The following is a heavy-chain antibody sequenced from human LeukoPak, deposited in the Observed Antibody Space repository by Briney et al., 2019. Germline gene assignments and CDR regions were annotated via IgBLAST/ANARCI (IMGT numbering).Heavy chain of an antibody. V-gene: IGHV3-21*01. D-gene: IGHD4-17*01. CDR1: GFTFRSYS. J-gene: IGHJ4*02. Sequence: GGSLRLSCAASGFTFRSYSMNWVRQAPAKRLEWLSSITSSGSHMYYADSVKGRFTISRDNAKSSLYLQMNSLSAEDTAVYYCASFMTTATIPDYWGQGTLVTVSS. CDR3: ASFMTTATIPDY. CDR2: ITSSGSHM.